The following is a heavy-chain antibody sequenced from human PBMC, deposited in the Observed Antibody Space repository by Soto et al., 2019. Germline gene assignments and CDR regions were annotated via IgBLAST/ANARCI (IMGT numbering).Heavy chain of an antibody. CDR2: IYYSGST. Sequence: SETLSLTCTVSGGYISGYYWSWIRQPPGKGLEWIGYIYYSGSTNYNPSLKSRVTISVDTSKNQFPLKLSSVTAADTAVYYCARSIAAAGKVFDYWGQGTLVTVSS. V-gene: IGHV4-59*01. CDR1: GGYISGYY. J-gene: IGHJ4*02. D-gene: IGHD6-13*01. CDR3: ARSIAAAGKVFDY.